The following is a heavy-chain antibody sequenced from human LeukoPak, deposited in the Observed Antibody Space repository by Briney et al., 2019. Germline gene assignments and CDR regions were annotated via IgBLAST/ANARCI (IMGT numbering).Heavy chain of an antibody. Sequence: ASVKVSCKASGYTFTSYVISWVRQAPGQGLEWMGWISAYNGNTNYAQKLQGRVTMTTDTSTSTAYMELRSLRSDDTAVYYCARDGDIVVVVAATPDYYYYGMDVWGQGTTVTVSS. D-gene: IGHD2-15*01. CDR3: ARDGDIVVVVAATPDYYYYGMDV. CDR1: GYTFTSYV. J-gene: IGHJ6*02. V-gene: IGHV1-18*01. CDR2: ISAYNGNT.